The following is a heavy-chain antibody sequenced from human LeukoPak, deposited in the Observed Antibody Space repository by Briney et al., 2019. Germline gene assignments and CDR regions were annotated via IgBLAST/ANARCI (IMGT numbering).Heavy chain of an antibody. J-gene: IGHJ6*02. CDR1: GFTFSSYS. D-gene: IGHD4-17*01. CDR3: ARGPTTVTTSYYYYGMDV. Sequence: PGGSLRLSCAASGFTFSSYSMNWVRQAPGKGLEWVSSISSSSYIYYADSVKGRFTISRDNAKNSLYLQMNSLRAEDTAVYYCARGPTTVTTSYYYYGMDVWGQGTTVTVSS. V-gene: IGHV3-21*01. CDR2: ISSSSYI.